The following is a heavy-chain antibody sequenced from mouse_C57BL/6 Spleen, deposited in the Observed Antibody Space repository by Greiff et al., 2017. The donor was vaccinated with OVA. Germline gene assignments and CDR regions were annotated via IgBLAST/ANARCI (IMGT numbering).Heavy chain of an antibody. V-gene: IGHV1-55*01. CDR1: GYTFTSYW. CDR2: IYPGSGST. Sequence: QVQLKQPGAELVKPGASVKMSCKASGYTFTSYWITWVKQRPGQGLEWIGDIYPGSGSTNYNEKFKSKATLTVDTSSSTAYMQLSSLTSEDSAVYYCARPYYYGSSSYWYFDVWGTGTTVTVSS. D-gene: IGHD1-1*01. J-gene: IGHJ1*03. CDR3: ARPYYYGSSSYWYFDV.